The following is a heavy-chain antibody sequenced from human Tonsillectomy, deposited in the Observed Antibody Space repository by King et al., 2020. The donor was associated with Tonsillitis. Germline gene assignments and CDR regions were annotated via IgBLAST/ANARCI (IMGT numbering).Heavy chain of an antibody. Sequence: QLVQSGAEVKKPGASVKVSCKASGYTFTRHYMHWVRQALGQELEWMGVINPSGGSTTYAQKFQGRGTMTRDTSTSTVYMELSSLKSEDTAVYYCGRGGVRRRSGYSREDGFDIWGQGTMVTVSS. CDR2: INPSGGST. V-gene: IGHV1-46*01. CDR1: GYTFTRHY. D-gene: IGHD3-22*01. CDR3: GRGGVRRRSGYSREDGFDI. J-gene: IGHJ3*02.